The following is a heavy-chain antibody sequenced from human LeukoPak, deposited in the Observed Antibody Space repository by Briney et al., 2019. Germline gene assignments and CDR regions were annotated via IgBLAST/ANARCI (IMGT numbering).Heavy chain of an antibody. D-gene: IGHD1-7*01. CDR2: GST. CDR3: AREETGTDFDY. Sequence: GGSLRLSCAASGFTFSIYAMSWVRQAPGKGLEWVSAGSTYYADSVKGRFTISRDNAKNTLYLQMNSLRAEDTAVYYCAREETGTDFDYWGQGTLVTVSS. V-gene: IGHV3-23*01. CDR1: GFTFSIYA. J-gene: IGHJ4*02.